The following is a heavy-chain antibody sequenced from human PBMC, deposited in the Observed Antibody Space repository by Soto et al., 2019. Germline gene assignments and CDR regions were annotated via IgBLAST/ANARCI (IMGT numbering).Heavy chain of an antibody. V-gene: IGHV1-69*02. J-gene: IGHJ3*02. CDR3: AIISIRSRGAFDI. D-gene: IGHD2-21*01. CDR2: IIPILGIA. CDR1: GGTFSSYT. Sequence: SVKVSCKASGGTFSSYTISWVRQAPGQGLEWMGRIIPILGIANYAQKFQGRVTITADKSTSTAYMELSSLRSEDTAVYYCAIISIRSRGAFDIWGQGTMVTGSS.